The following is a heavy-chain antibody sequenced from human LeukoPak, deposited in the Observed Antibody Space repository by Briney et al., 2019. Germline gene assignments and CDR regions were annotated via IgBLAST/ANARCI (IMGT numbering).Heavy chain of an antibody. Sequence: SKTLSLTCAVSGGPFRGDHWSWIRKPQGKGLDCIGEINHSGTTNYNPSLKSRLTISVDTSKNQFSLKLSSVTAADTAIYYCATEGLAGTGTQWHPVDIWGQGTMVTSSS. J-gene: IGHJ3*02. V-gene: IGHV4-34*01. D-gene: IGHD6-13*01. CDR1: GGPFRGDH. CDR2: INHSGTT. CDR3: ATEGLAGTGTQWHPVDI.